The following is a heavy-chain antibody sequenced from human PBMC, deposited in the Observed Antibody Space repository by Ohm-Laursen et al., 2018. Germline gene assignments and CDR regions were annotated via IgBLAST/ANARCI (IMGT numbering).Heavy chain of an antibody. V-gene: IGHV3-23*01. CDR2: ISGPGGSK. CDR1: GFTFSSYA. CDR3: ARDVAIKAAGY. D-gene: IGHD6-25*01. J-gene: IGHJ4*02. Sequence: SLRLSCAASGFTFSSYAMSWVRQAPGKRLEWVSGISGPGGSKYYAESVKGRFTISRDNAKNSLYLQMNSLRAEDTAVYYCARDVAIKAAGYWGQGTLVTVSS.